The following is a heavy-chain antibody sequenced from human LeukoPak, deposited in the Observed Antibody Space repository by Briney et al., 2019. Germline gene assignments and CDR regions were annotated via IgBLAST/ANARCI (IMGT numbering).Heavy chain of an antibody. J-gene: IGHJ4*02. Sequence: PGGSLRLSCAVSGFTFDDYAMHWVRQVPGNGLEWLSLITGDGGGTYYADSVKGRFTISRDNSKNSLYLRMNSLRTEDTALYYCAKDVAGYSSNFFDYWGQGILVTVSS. V-gene: IGHV3-43*02. CDR1: GFTFDDYA. CDR3: AKDVAGYSSNFFDY. D-gene: IGHD6-19*01. CDR2: ITGDGGGT.